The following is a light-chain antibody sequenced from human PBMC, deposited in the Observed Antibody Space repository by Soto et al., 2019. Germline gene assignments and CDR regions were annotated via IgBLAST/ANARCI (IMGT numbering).Light chain of an antibody. J-gene: IGLJ2*01. CDR2: GNS. Sequence: QSVLTQPPSVSGAPGQRVTISCTGSSSNIGADSDVHWYQQLPGTAPKLLIYGNSNRPSGVPDRFSGSKSGTSASLAITGLQAEDEADYYCHSYDSSLSGSVFGGGTKLTVL. CDR1: SSNIGADSD. V-gene: IGLV1-40*01. CDR3: HSYDSSLSGSV.